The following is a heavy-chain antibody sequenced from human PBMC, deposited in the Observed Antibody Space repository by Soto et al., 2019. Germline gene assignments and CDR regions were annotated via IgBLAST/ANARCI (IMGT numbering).Heavy chain of an antibody. D-gene: IGHD1-1*01. CDR2: ISSSSSYI. V-gene: IGHV3-21*01. CDR3: ARFGDTTEAH. Sequence: EVQLVESGGGLVKPGGSLRLSCAASGFTFSSYTMIWVRQAPGKGLEWVSSISSSSSYIYYADSVKGRFTISRDNAKKSLYLQMNSLRAEDTAVYYCARFGDTTEAHWGQGTLVTVSS. J-gene: IGHJ4*02. CDR1: GFTFSSYT.